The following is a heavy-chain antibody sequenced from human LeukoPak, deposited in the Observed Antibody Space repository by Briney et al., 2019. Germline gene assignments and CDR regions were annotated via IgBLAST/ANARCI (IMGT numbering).Heavy chain of an antibody. CDR3: ARGQPYSSGWNYFDY. Sequence: PGGSLRLSCAASGFTFSSYWMHWVRQAPGNGLVWVSRINSDGSRTNYADSVKGRFTISRDNDQNTLYLQMNSLRAEDTAVYYCARGQPYSSGWNYFDYWGQGTLVTVSS. D-gene: IGHD6-19*01. CDR1: GFTFSSYW. J-gene: IGHJ4*02. V-gene: IGHV3-74*01. CDR2: INSDGSRT.